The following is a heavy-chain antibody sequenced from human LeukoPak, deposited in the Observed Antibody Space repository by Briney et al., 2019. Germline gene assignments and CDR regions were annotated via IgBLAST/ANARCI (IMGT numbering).Heavy chain of an antibody. Sequence: GGSLRLSCAASGFTSGSYAMYWVRQAPGKGLEWVSGIFGSGGSAHYADSVKGRFTISRDNSKNTVYLQMDSLRAEDTATYYCAKTTTGYSSGRYPAWPIDYWGQGTLVTVSS. J-gene: IGHJ4*02. D-gene: IGHD2-15*01. CDR1: GFTSGSYA. V-gene: IGHV3-23*01. CDR2: IFGSGGSA. CDR3: AKTTTGYSSGRYPAWPIDY.